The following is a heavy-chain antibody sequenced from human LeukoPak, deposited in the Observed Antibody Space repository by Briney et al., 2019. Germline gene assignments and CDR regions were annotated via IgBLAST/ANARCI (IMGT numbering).Heavy chain of an antibody. V-gene: IGHV4-30-4*08. CDR3: ARGHSGSYYFDY. CDR1: GFTFSSYS. CDR2: IYYSGST. D-gene: IGHD1-26*01. J-gene: IGHJ4*02. Sequence: LRLSCAASGFTFSSYSMNWVRQPPGKGLEWIGYIYYSGSTYYNPSLKSRVTISVDTSKNQFSLKLSSVTAADTAVYYCARGHSGSYYFDYWGQGTLITVSS.